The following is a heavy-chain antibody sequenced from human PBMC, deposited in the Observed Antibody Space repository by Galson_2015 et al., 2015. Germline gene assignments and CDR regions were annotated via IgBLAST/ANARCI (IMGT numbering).Heavy chain of an antibody. Sequence: AMRICCATYGVSVGDYAMSWGRQAPGKGVVWVGLDETNASRWATGIVAPLKGRCTISREVSRRIAYLHMDGLTTEDTAVYYCARVRAVAVRSSHDTLTGYYKVLDFWGQGTLVTVSS. CDR2: DETNASRWAT. J-gene: IGHJ4*02. CDR3: ARVRAVAVRSSHDTLTGYYKVLDF. V-gene: IGHV3-49*04. CDR1: GVSVGDYA. D-gene: IGHD3-9*01.